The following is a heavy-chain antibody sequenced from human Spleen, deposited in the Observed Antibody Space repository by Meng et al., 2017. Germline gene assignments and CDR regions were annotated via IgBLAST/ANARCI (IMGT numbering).Heavy chain of an antibody. V-gene: IGHV4-34*01. CDR2: YHCIGDN. Sequence: GGAGLLKASETLSLAGTASGCFLYGDYRSLKRPATGQGREGIGEYHCIGDNNYDPSLESLVTLLVDSSQNLFSLNMRPGAAAAPAVYYCATVLNWGFVDYWGQGTLVTVSS. J-gene: IGHJ4*02. D-gene: IGHD7-27*01. CDR1: GCFLYGDY. CDR3: ATVLNWGFVDY.